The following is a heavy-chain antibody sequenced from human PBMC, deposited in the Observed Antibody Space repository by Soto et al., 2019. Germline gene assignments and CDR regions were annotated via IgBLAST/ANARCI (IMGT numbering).Heavy chain of an antibody. CDR2: IWSDGSKQ. V-gene: IGHV3-33*01. CDR3: ARDHMYNSGFIEY. J-gene: IGHJ4*02. Sequence: PGGSLRLSCVGSGFTFSNYGMHWVRQAPGKGLEWVAIIWSDGSKQYSADSVKDRFTSSRDNSKNTLYLQMSNLGAEDTAVYYCARDHMYNSGFIEYWGQGTLVTVSS. D-gene: IGHD1-20*01. CDR1: GFTFSNYG.